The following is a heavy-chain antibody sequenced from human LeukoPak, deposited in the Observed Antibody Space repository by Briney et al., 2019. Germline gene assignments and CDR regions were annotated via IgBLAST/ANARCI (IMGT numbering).Heavy chain of an antibody. CDR3: ARDNGDYPYYFDS. D-gene: IGHD4-17*01. Sequence: PSQTLSLTCAVSGGSMSSGIYSWHWIRQPPGKGLEWIGYIYHTGSTYYNPSLRSRVTISVDRSKNQFSLKLSSVTAADTAVYYCARDNGDYPYYFDSWGQGILVTVSS. V-gene: IGHV4-30-2*01. CDR2: IYHTGST. J-gene: IGHJ4*02. CDR1: GGSMSSGIYS.